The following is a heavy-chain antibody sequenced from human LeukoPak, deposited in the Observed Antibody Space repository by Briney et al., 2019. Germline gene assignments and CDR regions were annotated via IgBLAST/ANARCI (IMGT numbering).Heavy chain of an antibody. J-gene: IGHJ4*02. Sequence: GGSLRLSCAASGFTFSSYWMSWVRQAPGKGLEWVANIKQDGSEKYYVASVKGRFTISRDNAKNSLYLQMNSLRAEDTAVYYCAREAGYCSSTSCYEATLDYWGQGTLVTVSS. V-gene: IGHV3-7*01. D-gene: IGHD2-2*01. CDR3: AREAGYCSSTSCYEATLDY. CDR2: IKQDGSEK. CDR1: GFTFSSYW.